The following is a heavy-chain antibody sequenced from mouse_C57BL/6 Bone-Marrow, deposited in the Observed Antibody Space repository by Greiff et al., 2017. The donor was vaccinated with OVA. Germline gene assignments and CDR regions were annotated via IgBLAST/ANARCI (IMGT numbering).Heavy chain of an antibody. CDR1: GFNIKDDY. CDR2: IDPENGDT. V-gene: IGHV14-4*01. J-gene: IGHJ3*01. CDR3: TIYYGNPFAY. Sequence: EVQLQQSGAELVRPGASVKLSCTASGFNIKDDYMHWVKQRPEQGLEWIGWIDPENGDTEYASKFQGKATITADTSSNTAYLQLSSLTSEDTAVYYCTIYYGNPFAYWDQGTLVTVSA. D-gene: IGHD2-1*01.